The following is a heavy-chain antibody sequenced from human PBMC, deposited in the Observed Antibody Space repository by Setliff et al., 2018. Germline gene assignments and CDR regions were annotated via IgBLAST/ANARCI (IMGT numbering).Heavy chain of an antibody. CDR2: IIPILETT. CDR3: ARWNGSGYFFY. D-gene: IGHD3-3*01. CDR1: GGAFSNYG. Sequence: SVKVSCKVSGGAFSNYGLSWVRQAPGQGLVWMGRIIPILETTNYAQNFQGRVSITADESTRTAYMELSSLTFDDTAVYYCARWNGSGYFFYWGQGTWGTVS. V-gene: IGHV1-69*11. J-gene: IGHJ4*02.